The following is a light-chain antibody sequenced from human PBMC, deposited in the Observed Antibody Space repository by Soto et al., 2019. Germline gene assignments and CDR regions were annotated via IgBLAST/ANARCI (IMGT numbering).Light chain of an antibody. J-gene: IGLJ2*01. Sequence: QSALTQPASVSGSPGQSITTSCTGTSSDVGGYNYVSWYQQHPDKAPKLMIYEVSNRPSGVSNRFSGSKSGNTASLTISGLQAEDEADYYCSSYTSSSTRVFGGGTKLTVL. V-gene: IGLV2-14*01. CDR3: SSYTSSSTRV. CDR2: EVS. CDR1: SSDVGGYNY.